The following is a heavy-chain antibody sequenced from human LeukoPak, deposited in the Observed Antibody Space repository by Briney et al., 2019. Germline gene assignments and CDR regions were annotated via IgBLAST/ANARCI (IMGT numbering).Heavy chain of an antibody. CDR1: GYTFTSYY. D-gene: IGHD3-10*01. Sequence: ASVKVSCKASGYTFTSYYTHWVRQAPGQGLEWMGIINPSGGSTSYAQKFQGRVTMTRDTSTSTVYMKLSSLRSEDTAVYYCAREGMVRGVITSAGAFDIWGQGTMVTVSS. V-gene: IGHV1-46*01. CDR3: AREGMVRGVITSAGAFDI. J-gene: IGHJ3*02. CDR2: INPSGGST.